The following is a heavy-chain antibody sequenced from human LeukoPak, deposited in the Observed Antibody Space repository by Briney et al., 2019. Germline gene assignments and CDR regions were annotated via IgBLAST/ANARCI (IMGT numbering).Heavy chain of an antibody. CDR1: GGSISSSSYY. V-gene: IGHV4-39*01. CDR3: ARGVPAAIATS. D-gene: IGHD2-2*01. Sequence: SETLSLTCTVSGGSISSSSYYWGWIRQPPGKGLEWIGSIYYSGSAYYNPSLKSRVTISVDTSKNQFSLKLSSVTAADTAVYYCARGVPAAIATSWGQGTLVTVSS. CDR2: IYYSGSA. J-gene: IGHJ5*02.